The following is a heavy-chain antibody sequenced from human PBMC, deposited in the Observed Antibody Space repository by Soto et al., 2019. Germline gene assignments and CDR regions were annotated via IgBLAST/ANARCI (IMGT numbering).Heavy chain of an antibody. J-gene: IGHJ6*02. D-gene: IGHD6-19*01. Sequence: LSLSSAASEFTVWRYAMHWVRHAPGKGLEWVAVISYDGSNKYYEDAVKGQFTISRDNSKNTLYLQMNSLRAEDTAVYYCATDRLAGKVYSSGMDVWAQGTTVTVSS. CDR1: EFTVWRYA. CDR2: ISYDGSNK. V-gene: IGHV3-30-3*01. CDR3: ATDRLAGKVYSSGMDV.